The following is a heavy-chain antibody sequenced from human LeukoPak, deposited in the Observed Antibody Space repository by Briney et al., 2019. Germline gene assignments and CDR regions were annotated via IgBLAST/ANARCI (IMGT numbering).Heavy chain of an antibody. J-gene: IGHJ5*02. D-gene: IGHD3-3*01. Sequence: NPGGSLRLSCAASGFTFSSYSMNWVRQAPGKGLEWVPSISSSSSYIYYADSVKGRFTISRDNAKNSLYLQMNSLRAEDTAVYYCASYYDFWSGPLYTWGQGTLVTVSS. V-gene: IGHV3-21*01. CDR2: ISSSSSYI. CDR1: GFTFSSYS. CDR3: ASYYDFWSGPLYT.